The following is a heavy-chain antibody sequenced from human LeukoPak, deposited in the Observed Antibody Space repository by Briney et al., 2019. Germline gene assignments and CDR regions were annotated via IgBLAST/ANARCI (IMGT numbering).Heavy chain of an antibody. CDR1: GYSFICYH. D-gene: IGHD3-10*01. CDR2: IYPGDSDT. CDR3: ARRTYYGSGSPAAFDI. Sequence: ASVKVSCMPSGYSFICYHIHWVRQMPAKGREWMGIIYPGDSDTRYSPSFQGQVTISADKSISTAYLQWSSLKASDTSMYYGARRTYYGSGSPAAFDIWGQGTMVTVSS. J-gene: IGHJ3*02. V-gene: IGHV5-51*01.